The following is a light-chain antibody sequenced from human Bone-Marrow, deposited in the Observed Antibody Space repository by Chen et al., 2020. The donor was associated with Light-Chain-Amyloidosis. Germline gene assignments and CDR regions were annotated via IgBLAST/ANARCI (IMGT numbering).Light chain of an antibody. CDR2: RDT. J-gene: IGLJ2*01. V-gene: IGLV3-25*03. CDR1: ELPTKY. Sequence: SSALTQPPSVSVSPGQPARTTGAGAELPTKYAYWYQQKPGQAPVLVIHRDTERPSGIAERFSGSSSGTTATLTISGVQAEDEAGYHCQSADSSGTYEVIFGGGTKLTVL. CDR3: QSADSSGTYEVI.